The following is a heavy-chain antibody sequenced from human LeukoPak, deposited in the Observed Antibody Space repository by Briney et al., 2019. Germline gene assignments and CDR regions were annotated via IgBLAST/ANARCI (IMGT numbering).Heavy chain of an antibody. CDR2: INGDGRNI. CDR1: GFTFSSYW. D-gene: IGHD6-13*01. CDR3: ARDRRTEAGYNWFDP. Sequence: PGGSLRLSCVASGFTFSSYWMHWVRQDPRKGLVWVSRINGDGRNINYADSVRGRFTISRDNAKNTLYLQMNSLRVEDTAVYYCARDRRTEAGYNWFDPWGQGTLVTVSS. J-gene: IGHJ5*02. V-gene: IGHV3-74*01.